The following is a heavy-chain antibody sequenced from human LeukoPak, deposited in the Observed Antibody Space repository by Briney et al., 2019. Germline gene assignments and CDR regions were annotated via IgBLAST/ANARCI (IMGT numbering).Heavy chain of an antibody. CDR1: GFIVSNNY. CDR2: LYNAGST. D-gene: IGHD3-22*01. CDR3: ASLKGLFDYFDY. J-gene: IGHJ4*02. V-gene: IGHV3-53*01. Sequence: GGSLRLSCVASGFIVSNNYMSWVRQAPGRGLEWVSVLYNAGSTYYADSVKGRFTISRDNSKNTLYLYSLRAEDTAVYYCASLKGLFDYFDYWGQGILVTVYS.